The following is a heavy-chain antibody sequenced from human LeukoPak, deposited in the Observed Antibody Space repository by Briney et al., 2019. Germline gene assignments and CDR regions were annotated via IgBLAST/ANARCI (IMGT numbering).Heavy chain of an antibody. D-gene: IGHD2-2*01. Sequence: ASVKVSFKASGYTFTGYYMHWVRQAPGQGLEWMGWINPNSGGTNYAQKFQGRVTMTRDTSISTAYMELSRLRSDDTAVYYCARVKDIVVVPAALNLFDYWGQGTLVTVSS. J-gene: IGHJ4*02. CDR3: ARVKDIVVVPAALNLFDY. V-gene: IGHV1-2*02. CDR2: INPNSGGT. CDR1: GYTFTGYY.